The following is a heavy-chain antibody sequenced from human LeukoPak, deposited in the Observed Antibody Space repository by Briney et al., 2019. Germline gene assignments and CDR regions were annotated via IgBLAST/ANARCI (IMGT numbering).Heavy chain of an antibody. CDR3: ARYSGSYWTSYFDY. V-gene: IGHV4-59*11. J-gene: IGHJ4*02. D-gene: IGHD1-26*01. CDR2: IYYSGST. CDR1: GGSISCHY. Sequence: PSETLSLTCTVSGGSISCHYWSWIRQPPGKGLEWIGYIYYSGSTNYNPSLKSRVTISVDTSKNQFSLKLSSVTAADTAVYYCARYSGSYWTSYFDYWGQGTLATVSS.